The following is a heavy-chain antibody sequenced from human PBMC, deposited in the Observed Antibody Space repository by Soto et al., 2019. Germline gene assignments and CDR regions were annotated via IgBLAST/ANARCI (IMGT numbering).Heavy chain of an antibody. CDR3: ARHQRHTRCYVAP. D-gene: IGHD2-2*01. V-gene: IGHV4-39*01. J-gene: IGHJ5*02. Sequence: PSETLSLTCTVSGGSISSSSYYWGWIRQPPGKGLEWIGSIYYSGSTYYNPSLKSRVTISVDTSKNQFSLKLSSVTAADPAVYYGARHQRHTRCYVAPGAKGTLAPVS. CDR1: GGSISSSSYY. CDR2: IYYSGST.